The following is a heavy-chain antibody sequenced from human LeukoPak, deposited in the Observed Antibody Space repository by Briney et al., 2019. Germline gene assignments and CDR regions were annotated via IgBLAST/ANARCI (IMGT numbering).Heavy chain of an antibody. CDR3: ARIPSYCSSTSCPFGY. CDR1: GFTFSSYG. D-gene: IGHD2-2*01. CDR2: IWYDGSNK. V-gene: IGHV3-33*08. J-gene: IGHJ4*02. Sequence: PGGSLRLSCAASGFTFSSYGMHWVRQAPGKGLEWVAVIWYDGSNKYYADSVKGRFTISRDNSKNTLYLQMNSLRAEDTAVYYCARIPSYCSSTSCPFGYWGQGTLVTVSS.